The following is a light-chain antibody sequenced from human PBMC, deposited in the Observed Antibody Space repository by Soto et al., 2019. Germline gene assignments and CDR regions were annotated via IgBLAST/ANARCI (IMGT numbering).Light chain of an antibody. J-gene: IGKJ2*01. CDR1: QNIDRY. CDR2: VAS. Sequence: DIQMTQSPSSLSASVGDRVTITCRASQNIDRYLNWYQQKSGKAPKLLIYVASTLQYGFPSRFSGSGSGTDFTLTISNLQPEDFATYYCQQSYSTPQDTFGQGTRLEIK. CDR3: QQSYSTPQDT. V-gene: IGKV1-39*01.